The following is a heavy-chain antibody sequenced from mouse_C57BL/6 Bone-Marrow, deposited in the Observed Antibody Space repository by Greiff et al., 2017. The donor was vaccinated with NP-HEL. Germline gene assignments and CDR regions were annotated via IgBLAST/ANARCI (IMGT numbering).Heavy chain of an antibody. CDR1: EYAFPSHD. Sequence: EVMLMESGGGLVQPGESLKLSCESNEYAFPSHDMSWVRQTPEKRLELVAAINSDGGSTYYPDTMERRFIISSDNTKKTLYLKMSSLRSEDTALYYCERQGLPGGAMDYWGQGTSVTVSS. V-gene: IGHV5-2*01. J-gene: IGHJ4*01. CDR3: ERQGLPGGAMDY. CDR2: INSDGGST.